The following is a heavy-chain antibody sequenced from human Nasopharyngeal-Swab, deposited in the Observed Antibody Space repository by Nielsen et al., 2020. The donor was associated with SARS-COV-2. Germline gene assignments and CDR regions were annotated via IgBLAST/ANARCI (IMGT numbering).Heavy chain of an antibody. Sequence: RQAPGKGLEWIGHIYYSGSTKYNPSLKSRVTISVDTSKNQFSLKLSSVTAAGTAVYYCARGYCSGGSCYRYYYYYYMDVWGKGTTVTVSS. CDR3: ARGYCSGGSCYRYYYYYYMDV. CDR2: IYYSGST. V-gene: IGHV4-59*01. D-gene: IGHD2-15*01. J-gene: IGHJ6*03.